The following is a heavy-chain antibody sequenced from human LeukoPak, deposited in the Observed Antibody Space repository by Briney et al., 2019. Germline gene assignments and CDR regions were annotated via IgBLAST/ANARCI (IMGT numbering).Heavy chain of an antibody. V-gene: IGHV3-15*01. D-gene: IGHD4-17*01. CDR2: IKSKTDGGTT. Sequence: GGSLRLSCAASGFTFSNAWMSWVRQAPGKGLEWVGRIKSKTDGGTTDYAAPVKGRFTISRDDSKNTLYLQMNSLKTEDAAVYYCTTASVVDYGDFYFDYWGQGTLVTVSS. CDR1: GFTFSNAW. CDR3: TTASVVDYGDFYFDY. J-gene: IGHJ4*02.